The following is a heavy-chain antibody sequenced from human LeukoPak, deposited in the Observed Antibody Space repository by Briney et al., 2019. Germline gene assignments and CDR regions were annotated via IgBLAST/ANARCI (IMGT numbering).Heavy chain of an antibody. CDR2: IRYDGSNE. J-gene: IGHJ4*02. CDR3: AKILYDYVWGSYRYPDY. D-gene: IGHD3-16*02. V-gene: IGHV3-30*02. CDR1: GFTFSSYG. Sequence: GGSLRLSCAASGFTFSSYGMHWVRQAPGKGLEWVAFIRYDGSNEYYADSVKGRFTISRDNSKNTLYLQMNSLSAEDTAVYYCAKILYDYVWGSYRYPDYWGQGTLATVSS.